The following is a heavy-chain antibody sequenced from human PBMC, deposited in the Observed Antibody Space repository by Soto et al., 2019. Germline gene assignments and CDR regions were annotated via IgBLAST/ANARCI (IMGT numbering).Heavy chain of an antibody. V-gene: IGHV4-30-4*01. D-gene: IGHD3-16*01. Sequence: QVQLQESGPGLVKPSQTLSLTCTVSGGSTSSDNYWSWIRQPPGKGLEWIGPIYYSGNTDYNPSRNSRLAISIDTSQNQFSLKLSSVTAADTAVYFCAREGGESSDGLYYFDSWGQGSLVTVSS. J-gene: IGHJ4*02. CDR1: GGSTSSDNY. CDR3: AREGGESSDGLYYFDS. CDR2: IYYSGNT.